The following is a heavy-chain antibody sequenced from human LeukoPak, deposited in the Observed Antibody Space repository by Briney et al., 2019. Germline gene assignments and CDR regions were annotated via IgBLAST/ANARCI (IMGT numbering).Heavy chain of an antibody. D-gene: IGHD5-18*01. Sequence: PGGSLRLSCAASGFTFSSYWMHWVRQAPGKGLVWVSRINTDGSSTSYADSVKGRFTISRDNAKNTLYLQMNSLRAEDTAVYYCASGLLGDGWIQLWDAFDIWGQGTMVTVSS. CDR2: INTDGSST. V-gene: IGHV3-74*01. CDR3: ASGLLGDGWIQLWDAFDI. J-gene: IGHJ3*02. CDR1: GFTFSSYW.